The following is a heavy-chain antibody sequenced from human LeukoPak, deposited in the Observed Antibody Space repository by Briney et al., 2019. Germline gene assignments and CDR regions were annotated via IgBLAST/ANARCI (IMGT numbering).Heavy chain of an antibody. CDR1: GGSFSGYY. J-gene: IGHJ5*02. CDR3: AREVVAATT. CDR2: INHSGST. Sequence: SSETLSLTCAVYGGSFSGYYWSWIRQPPGKGLEWIGEINHSGSTNYNPSLKSRVTISVDTSKNQLSLKLRSVTAADTAVYYCAREVVAATTWGQGTLVTVSS. V-gene: IGHV4-34*01. D-gene: IGHD2-15*01.